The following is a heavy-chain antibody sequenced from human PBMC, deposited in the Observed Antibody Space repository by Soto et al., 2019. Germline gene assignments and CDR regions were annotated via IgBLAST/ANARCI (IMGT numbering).Heavy chain of an antibody. CDR3: ARADWGTARYWYFDL. J-gene: IGHJ2*01. V-gene: IGHV3-30-3*01. CDR2: ISYDGSNK. D-gene: IGHD7-27*01. CDR1: GFTFSSYA. Sequence: QVQLVESGGGVVQPGRSLRLSCAASGFTFSSYAMHWVRQAPGKGLEWVAVISYDGSNKYYADSVKGRFTISRDNSKNTLDLQMNSLRAEDTAVYYCARADWGTARYWYFDLWGRGTLVTVSS.